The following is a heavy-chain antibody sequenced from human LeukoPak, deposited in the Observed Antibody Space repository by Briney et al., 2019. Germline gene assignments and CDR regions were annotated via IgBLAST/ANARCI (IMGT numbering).Heavy chain of an antibody. CDR1: GYSFTSYW. J-gene: IGHJ4*02. V-gene: IGHV5-51*01. Sequence: GESLKISCKGCGYSFTSYWIGWVRQMPGKGLEWMGIIYPGDSDTRYSPSFQGQVTISADKSISTAYLQWSSLKASDTAMYYCARPASTPPAYFDYWGQGTLVTVSP. CDR2: IYPGDSDT. D-gene: IGHD5/OR15-5a*01. CDR3: ARPASTPPAYFDY.